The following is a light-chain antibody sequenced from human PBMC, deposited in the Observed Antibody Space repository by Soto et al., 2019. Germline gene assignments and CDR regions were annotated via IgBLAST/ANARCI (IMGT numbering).Light chain of an antibody. V-gene: IGLV2-14*01. J-gene: IGLJ3*02. CDR2: EVS. Sequence: QSALTQPASVSGSPGQSITISCTGTSSDVGGYNYVSWYQQHPGKAPKLMIYEVSNRLSGVSNRFSGSKSGNTASLTISGLQAEDEADYYCSSYTSSSTLNWVFGGGTKLTVL. CDR3: SSYTSSSTLNWV. CDR1: SSDVGGYNY.